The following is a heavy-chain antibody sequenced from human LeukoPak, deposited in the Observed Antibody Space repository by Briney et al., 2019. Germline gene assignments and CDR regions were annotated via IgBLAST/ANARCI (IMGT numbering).Heavy chain of an antibody. V-gene: IGHV3-21*01. Sequence: GGSLRLSCAASGFTFSSYSMNWVRQAPGKGLEWVSSISSSSSYIYYADSVKGRFTISRDNAKNSLYLQMNSLRAEDTAVYYCARDGVLLWFGELLSPYYYYYMDVWGKGTTVTVSS. CDR1: GFTFSSYS. D-gene: IGHD3-10*01. CDR3: ARDGVLLWFGELLSPYYYYYMDV. CDR2: ISSSSSYI. J-gene: IGHJ6*03.